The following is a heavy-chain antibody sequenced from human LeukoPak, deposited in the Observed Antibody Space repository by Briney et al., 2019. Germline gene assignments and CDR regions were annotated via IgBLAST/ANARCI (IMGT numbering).Heavy chain of an antibody. CDR3: TRGGSVTTGPVDH. Sequence: GGSLRLSCAASGFMFVTYEMTWVRQAPGGGLEWIAYISSSGKTTYYSDSVRGRFTVARDNARSSLYPDMNSLRVEDTAFYFCTRGGSVTTGPVDHWGQGTLLTVSS. V-gene: IGHV3-48*03. J-gene: IGHJ4*02. CDR1: GFMFVTYE. D-gene: IGHD1-1*01. CDR2: ISSSGKTT.